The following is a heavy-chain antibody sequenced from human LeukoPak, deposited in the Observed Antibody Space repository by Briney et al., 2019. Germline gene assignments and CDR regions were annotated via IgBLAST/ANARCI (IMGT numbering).Heavy chain of an antibody. CDR2: INHSGST. CDR3: ARDEMTSAAGYYYYMDV. Sequence: SETLSLTCAVYGGSFSGYYWSWIRQPPGKGLEWIGEINHSGSTNYNPSLKGRVTISVDTSKNQFSLKLSSVTAADTAVYYCARDEMTSAAGYYYYMDVWGKGTTVTVSS. D-gene: IGHD6-13*01. CDR1: GGSFSGYY. V-gene: IGHV4-34*01. J-gene: IGHJ6*03.